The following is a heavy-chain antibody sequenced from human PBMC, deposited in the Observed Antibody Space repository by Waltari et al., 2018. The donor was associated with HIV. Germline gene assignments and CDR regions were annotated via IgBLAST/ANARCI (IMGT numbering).Heavy chain of an antibody. CDR1: GYTFCSYG. Sequence: QVQLIQSGGAVKQPGASVKVSCKASGYTFCSYGITWLRQAPGQGPEWMGWISVNNGNTKYGRKVQGRVTLTTDTYTNTAYMELRSLRSDDTAVYYCARDQGYYDMRWVYWGQGTLVTVSS. V-gene: IGHV1-18*01. D-gene: IGHD3-22*01. J-gene: IGHJ4*02. CDR3: ARDQGYYDMRWVY. CDR2: ISVNNGNT.